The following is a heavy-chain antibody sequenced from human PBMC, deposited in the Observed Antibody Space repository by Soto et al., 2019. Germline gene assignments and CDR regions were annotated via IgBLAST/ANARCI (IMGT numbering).Heavy chain of an antibody. CDR2: IYPGDSDT. CDR1: GYSFTNNW. D-gene: IGHD2-21*02. V-gene: IGHV5-51*01. J-gene: IGHJ4*02. CDR3: ARNLAYCGGDCSYYFDY. Sequence: PGESLKISCKDYGYSFTNNWIAWVRQMPGKGLEWMGSIYPGDSDTRYSPSFEGQVTISADEAIDTAYLQWSSLKASDTAVYYCARNLAYCGGDCSYYFDYWGQGTLVTVSS.